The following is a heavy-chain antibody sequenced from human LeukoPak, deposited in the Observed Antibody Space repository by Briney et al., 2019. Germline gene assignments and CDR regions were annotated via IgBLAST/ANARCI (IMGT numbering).Heavy chain of an antibody. D-gene: IGHD5-12*01. CDR1: GGSFSGYY. CDR2: INHSGST. Sequence: SETLSLTCAVYGGSFSGYYWSWIRQPPGKGLEWIGEINHSGSTNYNPSLKSRVTISVDTSKNQFSLKLSSVTAADTAVYYCARGRSGYEEFYYYYMDVWGKGTTVTVSS. CDR3: ARGRSGYEEFYYYYMDV. J-gene: IGHJ6*03. V-gene: IGHV4-34*01.